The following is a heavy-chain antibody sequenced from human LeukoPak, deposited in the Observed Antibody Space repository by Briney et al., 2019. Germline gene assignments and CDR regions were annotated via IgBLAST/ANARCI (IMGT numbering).Heavy chain of an antibody. D-gene: IGHD3-3*01. CDR1: GGFISSGYYY. J-gene: IGHJ4*02. V-gene: IGHV4-61*02. CDR3: ARSLRITIFGVVIG. CDR2: IYTGGST. Sequence: SETLSLTCSVSGGFISSGYYYWSWLRQPAGKGLEWIGRIYTGGSTNYNPSLKSRVTISVDTSKNQFSLKLSSVTAADTAVYYCARSLRITIFGVVIGWGQGTLVTVSS.